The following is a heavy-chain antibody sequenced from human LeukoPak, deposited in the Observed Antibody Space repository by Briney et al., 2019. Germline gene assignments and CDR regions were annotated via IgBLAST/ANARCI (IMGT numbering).Heavy chain of an antibody. Sequence: GGSLRLSCAASGFTFSRFWMTWVRQAPGKGLEWVANINQDGSEKYYVDSVKGRFTISRDNAKNSLYLQMNSLRAEDTAVYYCARDQGDGYNFWDYWGQGTLVTVSS. CDR2: INQDGSEK. D-gene: IGHD5-24*01. CDR1: GFTFSRFW. J-gene: IGHJ4*02. CDR3: ARDQGDGYNFWDY. V-gene: IGHV3-7*01.